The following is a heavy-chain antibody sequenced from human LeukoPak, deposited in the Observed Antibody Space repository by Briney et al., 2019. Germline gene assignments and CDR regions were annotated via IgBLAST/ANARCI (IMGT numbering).Heavy chain of an antibody. V-gene: IGHV4-4*02. D-gene: IGHD1-26*01. CDR1: GGSISNGNW. CDR2: IYHTGRT. Sequence: SETLSLTCGVSGGSISNGNWWSWVRQPPGKGLEWIGEIYHTGRTNYNPSLKSRVSISVDKSKNQLSLNLNSVTAADTAVDYCVRCGSYCLDYWGQGTLVTVSS. CDR3: VRCGSYCLDY. J-gene: IGHJ4*02.